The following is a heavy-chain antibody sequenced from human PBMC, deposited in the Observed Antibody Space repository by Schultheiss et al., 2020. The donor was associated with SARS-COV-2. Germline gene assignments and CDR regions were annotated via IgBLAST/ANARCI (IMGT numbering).Heavy chain of an antibody. CDR3: ARDQSAVAVGENWFDP. J-gene: IGHJ5*02. V-gene: IGHV1-46*01. D-gene: IGHD6-19*01. CDR2: INPSGGST. CDR1: GYTFTSYY. Sequence: ASVKVSCKASGYTFTSYYMHWVRQAPGQGLEWMGIINPSGGSTSYAQKFQGRVTIIADESTSTAYMELSSLRSEDTAVYYCARDQSAVAVGENWFDPWGQGTLVTVSS.